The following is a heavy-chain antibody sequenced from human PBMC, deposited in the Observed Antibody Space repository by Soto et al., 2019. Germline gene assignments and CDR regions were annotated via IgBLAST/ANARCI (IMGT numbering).Heavy chain of an antibody. Sequence: GGSLRLSCKASGFDFSSHWMSWVRQAPGKGLEWVANIKEDGSEKYYVDSVKGRFIISRDNAKNSVDLQMNSLRDEDTALYYCARDTSATGARTDFAYWGQGTLVTVSS. CDR3: ARDTSATGARTDFAY. D-gene: IGHD1-26*01. CDR1: GFDFSSHW. V-gene: IGHV3-7*03. J-gene: IGHJ4*02. CDR2: IKEDGSEK.